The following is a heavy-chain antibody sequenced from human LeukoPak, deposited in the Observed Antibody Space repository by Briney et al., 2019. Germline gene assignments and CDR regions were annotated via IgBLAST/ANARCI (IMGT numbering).Heavy chain of an antibody. V-gene: IGHV3-30*18. J-gene: IGHJ6*02. CDR2: ISYDGSNK. D-gene: IGHD6-13*01. Sequence: QAGGSLRLSCAASGFTFSSYGMFWVRQAPGKGLEGAAVISYDGSNKYYADSVKGRFTISTDNSKNTLYLQMNSLRAEDTAVYYCAKDNGWQQVSYYHYGLNVWGQGTTVSVSS. CDR1: GFTFSSYG. CDR3: AKDNGWQQVSYYHYGLNV.